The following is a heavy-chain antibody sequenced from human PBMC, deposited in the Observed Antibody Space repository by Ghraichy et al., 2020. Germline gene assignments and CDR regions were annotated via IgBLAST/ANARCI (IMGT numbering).Heavy chain of an antibody. CDR2: INTNTGDP. CDR3: ARDRIESSMIVVVDDGFDI. Sequence: ASVKVSCKASGYTFTNHGINWVRQAPGQGLEWMGWINTNTGDPVYAQGFTGRFVFSVDTSVSTTYLQISSLKAEDTAMYYCARDRIESSMIVVVDDGFDIWGQGTMVTVSS. CDR1: GYTFTNHG. J-gene: IGHJ3*02. V-gene: IGHV7-4-1*02. D-gene: IGHD3-22*01.